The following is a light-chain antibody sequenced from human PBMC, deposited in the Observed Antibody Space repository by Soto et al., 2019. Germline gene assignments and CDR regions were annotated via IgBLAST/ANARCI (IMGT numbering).Light chain of an antibody. CDR3: QQYENWPPRT. CDR2: VAS. CDR1: QSVSSN. Sequence: EIVMTQSPATLSVSPGERATLSCRASQSVSSNLAWYQQKPGQSPRLLIYVASTRATGIPARFSGSGSGTEFTLTISSLQSEDFAVYYCQQYENWPPRTFGHGTKV. J-gene: IGKJ1*01. V-gene: IGKV3-15*01.